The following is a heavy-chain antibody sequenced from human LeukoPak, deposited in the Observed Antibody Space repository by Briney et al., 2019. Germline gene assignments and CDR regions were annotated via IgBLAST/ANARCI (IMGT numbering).Heavy chain of an antibody. CDR3: ARSLAPGHWKDFDY. V-gene: IGHV1-18*01. CDR2: ISAYNGNT. J-gene: IGHJ4*02. Sequence: GASVKLSCTASGYTFTSYGISWVRQAPGQGLEWMGWISAYNGNTNYAQKLQGRVTITTDTSTSTAYMELRSLRSDDTAVYYCARSLAPGHWKDFDYWGQGTLVTVSS. D-gene: IGHD1-1*01. CDR1: GYTFTSYG.